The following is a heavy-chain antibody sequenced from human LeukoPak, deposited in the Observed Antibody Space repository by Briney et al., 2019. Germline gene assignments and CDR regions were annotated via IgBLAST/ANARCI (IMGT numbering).Heavy chain of an antibody. Sequence: ASVTVSCTASGYTFTSYGISWVRQAPGQGLEWMGWISAYNGNTNYAQKLQGRVTMTTDTSTSTAYMELRSLRSDDTAVYYCARDHDYCSGGSCYPRNWFDPWGQGTLVTVSS. CDR3: ARDHDYCSGGSCYPRNWFDP. CDR1: GYTFTSYG. V-gene: IGHV1-18*01. D-gene: IGHD2-15*01. CDR2: ISAYNGNT. J-gene: IGHJ5*02.